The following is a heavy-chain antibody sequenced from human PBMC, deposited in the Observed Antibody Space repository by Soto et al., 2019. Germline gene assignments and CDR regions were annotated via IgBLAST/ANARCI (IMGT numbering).Heavy chain of an antibody. CDR3: AGGYCSGGSCPVYYFDY. J-gene: IGHJ4*02. V-gene: IGHV1-2*02. Sequence: GASVKVACKATGYTYTGYYIHWVRQAPGQGLEWMGWINPNSGGTNYAQKFQGRVTMTRDTSISTAYMELSRLRSDDTAVYYCAGGYCSGGSCPVYYFDYWGQGTLVTVSS. D-gene: IGHD2-15*01. CDR1: GYTYTGYY. CDR2: INPNSGGT.